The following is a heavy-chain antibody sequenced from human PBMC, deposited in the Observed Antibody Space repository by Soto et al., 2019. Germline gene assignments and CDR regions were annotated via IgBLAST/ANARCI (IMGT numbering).Heavy chain of an antibody. V-gene: IGHV3-23*01. CDR1: GFTFSSYA. Sequence: PGGSLRLSCAASGFTFSSYAMSWVRQAPGKGLEWVSAISGGGGSTYYADSVKGRFTISRDNSKNTLYLQMNSLRAEDTAVYYCAKVGGSCYSLCYYYYGMDVWGQGTTVTVSS. J-gene: IGHJ6*02. CDR3: AKVGGSCYSLCYYYYGMDV. D-gene: IGHD2-15*01. CDR2: ISGGGGST.